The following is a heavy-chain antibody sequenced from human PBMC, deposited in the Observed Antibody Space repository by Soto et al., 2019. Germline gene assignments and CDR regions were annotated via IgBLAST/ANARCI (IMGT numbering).Heavy chain of an antibody. D-gene: IGHD3-10*01. CDR3: STVSLFSSVFVRHDY. Sequence: EVQLVESGGGFLRPGGSLRLSSAASGFRISDAWLNWVRQAPGMGLEWVGRIKSIRDGGTTDFAAPVKARFAISRDDSKNMVYLQINSLNTEDTAVYYCSTVSLFSSVFVRHDYWGHGTLVTVSS. CDR2: IKSIRDGGTT. J-gene: IGHJ4*01. CDR1: GFRISDAW. V-gene: IGHV3-15*07.